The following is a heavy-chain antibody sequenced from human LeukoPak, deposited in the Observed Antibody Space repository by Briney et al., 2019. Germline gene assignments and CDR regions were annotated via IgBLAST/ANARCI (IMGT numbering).Heavy chain of an antibody. D-gene: IGHD1-1*01. V-gene: IGHV1-69*13. J-gene: IGHJ4*02. CDR3: ARGPGTTFGLDY. CDR2: IIPIFGTA. CDR1: GGTFSSYA. Sequence: AASVKVSCKASGGTFSSYAISWVRQAPGQGLEWMGGIIPIFGTANYAQKFQGRVTITADEFTSTAYMELSSLRSEDTAVYYCARGPGTTFGLDYWGQGTLVTVSS.